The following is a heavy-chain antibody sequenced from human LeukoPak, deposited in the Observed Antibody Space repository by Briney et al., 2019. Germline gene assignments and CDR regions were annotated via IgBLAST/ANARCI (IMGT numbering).Heavy chain of an antibody. CDR2: IYYSGST. CDR1: GGSISSYY. Sequence: SETLSLTCTVPGGSISSYYWSWIRQPPGKGLEWIGYIYYSGSTNYNPSLKSRVTISVDTSKNQFSLKLSSVTAEDTAVYYCARDAAVTDVEMATILDYWGQGTLVTVSS. V-gene: IGHV4-59*01. J-gene: IGHJ4*02. CDR3: ARDAAVTDVEMATILDY. D-gene: IGHD5-24*01.